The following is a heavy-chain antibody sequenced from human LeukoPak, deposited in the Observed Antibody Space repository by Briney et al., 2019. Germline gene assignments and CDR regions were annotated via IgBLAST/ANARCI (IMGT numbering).Heavy chain of an antibody. CDR1: GGSFSAYY. J-gene: IGHJ4*02. CDR2: IYHSVST. CDR3: AGRPYNWNYVDF. V-gene: IGHV4-59*08. Sequence: SETLSLTCAVYGGSFSAYYWSWIRQPPGKGLEWIGYIYHSVSTNYNPSLKSRVTISVDTSKNQFSLKLSSVTAADTAVYYCAGRPYNWNYVDFWGQGILVTVSS. D-gene: IGHD1-20*01.